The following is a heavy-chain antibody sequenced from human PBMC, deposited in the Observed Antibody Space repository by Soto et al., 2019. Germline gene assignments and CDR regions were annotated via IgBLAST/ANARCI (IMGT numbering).Heavy chain of an antibody. CDR1: GGTFRSFA. CDR2: IIPLFGTT. V-gene: IGHV1-69*01. Sequence: QVQLVQSGAEVKKPGSSVKVSCKASGGTFRSFAFSWVRQAPGHGLEWMGGIIPLFGTTNYAQRFQGRVTITADESTRTAYMELSSLQSEDTAIYYCSKDTDHAYDLWGQGTLVTVSS. D-gene: IGHD3-16*01. J-gene: IGHJ5*02. CDR3: SKDTDHAYDL.